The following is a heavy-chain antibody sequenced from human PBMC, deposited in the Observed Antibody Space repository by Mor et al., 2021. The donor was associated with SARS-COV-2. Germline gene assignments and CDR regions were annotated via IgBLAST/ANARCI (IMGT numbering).Heavy chain of an antibody. CDR3: ARGDGYNYPLNY. V-gene: IGHV4-34*01. CDR2: INHSGST. D-gene: IGHD5-12*01. J-gene: IGHJ4*02. Sequence: GLEWIGEINHSGSTNYNPSLKSRVTISVDTSKNQFSLKLSSVTAADTAVYYCARGDGYNYPLNYWGQGTL.